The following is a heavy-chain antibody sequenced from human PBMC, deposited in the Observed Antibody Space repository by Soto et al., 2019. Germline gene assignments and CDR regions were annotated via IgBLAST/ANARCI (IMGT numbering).Heavy chain of an antibody. CDR2: IYSGGST. CDR1: GFTVSSNY. J-gene: IGHJ6*02. D-gene: IGHD5-12*01. CDR3: ARLSPDIVARNYGMDV. V-gene: IGHV3-53*01. Sequence: PGGSLRLSCAASGFTVSSNYMSWVRQAPGKGLEWVSVIYSGGSTYYADSVKGRFTISRDNSKNTLYLQMNSLRAEDTAVYYCARLSPDIVARNYGMDVWGQGTTVTVSS.